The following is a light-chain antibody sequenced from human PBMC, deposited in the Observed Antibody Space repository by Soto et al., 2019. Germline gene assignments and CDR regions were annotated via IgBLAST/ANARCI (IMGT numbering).Light chain of an antibody. Sequence: IVMTQSPLSLPVTPGEPASISCRSSQSLLHSNGYNYLDWYLQKPGQSPQLLIYLGSNRASGVPDRISGSGSGTDYTLEISRAEAEDVGVYYCMQALQTPPTFGQGTKVDIK. CDR3: MQALQTPPT. CDR1: QSLLHSNGYNY. V-gene: IGKV2-28*01. CDR2: LGS. J-gene: IGKJ1*01.